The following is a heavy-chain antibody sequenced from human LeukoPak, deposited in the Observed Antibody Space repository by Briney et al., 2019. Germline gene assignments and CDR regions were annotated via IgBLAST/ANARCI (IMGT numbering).Heavy chain of an antibody. CDR2: INHSGST. CDR3: ARRVGRWFGERAYYYNYMDV. Sequence: PSETLSLTCTVSDGSISSYYWSWIRQPPGKGLEWIGEINHSGSTKYSPSLKSRVTISVDTSKNQFSLKLSSVTAADTAVYYCARRVGRWFGERAYYYNYMDVWDKGTPVTISS. D-gene: IGHD3-10*01. J-gene: IGHJ6*03. V-gene: IGHV4-34*01. CDR1: DGSISSYY.